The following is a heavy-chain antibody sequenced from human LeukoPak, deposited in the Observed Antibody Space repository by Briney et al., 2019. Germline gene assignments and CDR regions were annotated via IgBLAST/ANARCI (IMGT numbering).Heavy chain of an antibody. V-gene: IGHV3-53*01. J-gene: IGHJ4*02. Sequence: GGSLRLSCAASGFSVSNNFMSWVRQAPGKGLEWVSVIHSGGTAYYADSVKGRFTISRDNSKDTLYLQMNSLRDEDTAVYYCARGWGSGGFVIDYWGQGALVTVSS. CDR1: GFSVSNNF. CDR3: ARGWGSGGFVIDY. CDR2: IHSGGTA. D-gene: IGHD3-10*01.